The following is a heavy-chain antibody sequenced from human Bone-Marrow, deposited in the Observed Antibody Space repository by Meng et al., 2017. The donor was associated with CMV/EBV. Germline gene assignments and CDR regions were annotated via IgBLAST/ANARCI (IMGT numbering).Heavy chain of an antibody. Sequence: SETLSLTCTVSGDSIDNYYWNWIRRPPGKGLEWIGYIYYSGSTNYNPSLKSRVTISVDTSKNRFSLKLSSVTAADTAVYYCASLRTWIQRWGQGTLVTVSS. CDR1: GDSIDNYY. V-gene: IGHV4-59*12. J-gene: IGHJ4*02. D-gene: IGHD5-18*01. CDR2: IYYSGST. CDR3: ASLRTWIQR.